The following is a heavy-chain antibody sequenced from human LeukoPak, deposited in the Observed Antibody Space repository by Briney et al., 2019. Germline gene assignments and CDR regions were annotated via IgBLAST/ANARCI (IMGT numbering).Heavy chain of an antibody. CDR3: ARDGKQQLGFDY. D-gene: IGHD6-13*01. CDR2: ISAYNGKT. J-gene: IGHJ4*02. Sequence: ASVKVSCKASGYTFTGYYMHWVRQAPGQGLEWMGWISAYNGKTNHAQNLQGRVTMTTDTSTGTAYMELRSLRSDDTAVYYCARDGKQQLGFDYWGQGTLVTVSS. CDR1: GYTFTGYY. V-gene: IGHV1-18*04.